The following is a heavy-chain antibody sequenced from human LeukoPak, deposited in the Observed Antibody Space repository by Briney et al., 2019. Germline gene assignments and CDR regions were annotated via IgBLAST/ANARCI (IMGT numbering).Heavy chain of an antibody. CDR1: GGSISGHY. D-gene: IGHD2-15*01. V-gene: IGHV4-59*11. CDR2: IHYSGST. Sequence: SETLSLTCTVSGGSISGHYWSWIRQPPGKGLEWIGFIHYSGSTCYHPSLNSRLTMSIDTSNNQFSLKLSSVTAADTSIYCCPRGGNCSGGTCSSFPGASSEYWGPGTRVTVFS. CDR3: PRGGNCSGGTCSSFPGASSEY. J-gene: IGHJ4*02.